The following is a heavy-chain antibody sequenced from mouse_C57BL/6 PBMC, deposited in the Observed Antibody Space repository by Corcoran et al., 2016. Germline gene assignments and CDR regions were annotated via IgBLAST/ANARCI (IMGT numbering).Heavy chain of an antibody. Sequence: QIQLVQSGPELKKPGETVKISCKASGYTFTTYGMSWVKQVPGKGLKWMGWINTYSGVPTYADDFKGRFAFSLETSASTAYLQINNLKNEDTTTYFCARGPYYSNLYAMDYWGQGTSVTVSS. CDR3: ARGPYYSNLYAMDY. CDR2: INTYSGVP. J-gene: IGHJ4*01. D-gene: IGHD2-5*01. V-gene: IGHV9-3*01. CDR1: GYTFTTYG.